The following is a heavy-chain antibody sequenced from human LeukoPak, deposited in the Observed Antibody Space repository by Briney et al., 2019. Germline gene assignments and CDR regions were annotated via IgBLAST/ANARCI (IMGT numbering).Heavy chain of an antibody. Sequence: ASVKVSCKASGYTFTSYGISWVRQAPGQGLEWMGWISAYNGNTNYAQKLQGRVTMTTDTSTSTAYMELRSLRSDDTAVYYCAREDIVATTRGDFDYWGQGTLVTVSS. CDR1: GYTFTSYG. CDR3: AREDIVATTRGDFDY. D-gene: IGHD5-12*01. CDR2: ISAYNGNT. J-gene: IGHJ4*02. V-gene: IGHV1-18*01.